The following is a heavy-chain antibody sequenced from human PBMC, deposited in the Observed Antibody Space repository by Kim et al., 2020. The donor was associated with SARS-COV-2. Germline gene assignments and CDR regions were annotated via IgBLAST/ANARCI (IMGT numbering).Heavy chain of an antibody. J-gene: IGHJ3*02. V-gene: IGHV1-46*01. CDR3: ERVRTRNAFDI. Sequence: SYAQKFQGRVTRTRDTSTSTVYMEMSSLRSEDTAVYYCERVRTRNAFDIWGQGTMVTVSS.